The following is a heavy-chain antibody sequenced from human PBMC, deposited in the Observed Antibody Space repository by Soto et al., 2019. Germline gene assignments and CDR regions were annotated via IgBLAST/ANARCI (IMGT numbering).Heavy chain of an antibody. V-gene: IGHV4-4*02. CDR1: GGSISSRNW. D-gene: IGHD3-10*01. CDR3: PGSGSYRDIDY. CDR2: IQHSGST. Sequence: LSLTCAVSGGSISSRNWWSWVRQPPGKWLEWIGEIQHSGSTNPNPSLKSRVTTSVDKSKNQFSLKLTSVTAADTAVYYCPGSGSYRDIDYWGQGTLVPVSS. J-gene: IGHJ4*02.